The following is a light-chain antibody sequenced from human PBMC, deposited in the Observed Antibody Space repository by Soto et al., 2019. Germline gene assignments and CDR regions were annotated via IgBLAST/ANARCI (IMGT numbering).Light chain of an antibody. CDR3: QQSNTIPYT. CDR1: QAIGNN. Sequence: DIQMTQSPSSLSASVGDRVTITCRATQAIGNNLNWYQQKPGKAPKVLISAASTLQSGVPSRFSGSGSATEFTLTITSLQPADFATYHCQQSNTIPYTFGQGTKLEIK. J-gene: IGKJ2*01. V-gene: IGKV1-39*01. CDR2: AAS.